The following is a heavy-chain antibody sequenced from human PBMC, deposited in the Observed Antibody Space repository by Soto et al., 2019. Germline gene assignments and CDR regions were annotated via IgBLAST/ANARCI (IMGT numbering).Heavy chain of an antibody. V-gene: IGHV1-69*01. CDR2: IIPFFGTA. D-gene: IGHD3-16*01. Sequence: QVQLVQSGDEVKKTGSSVKVSCKTSGGTFSTFGISWGRQAPGQGLEWMGGIIPFFGTAEYSKKFEDRITTTADEYTNTVYMDLRSQTSEDTAIYYCARTAPMNAGDKYYYDFWGQGALVTVSS. J-gene: IGHJ4*02. CDR1: GGTFSTFG. CDR3: ARTAPMNAGDKYYYDF.